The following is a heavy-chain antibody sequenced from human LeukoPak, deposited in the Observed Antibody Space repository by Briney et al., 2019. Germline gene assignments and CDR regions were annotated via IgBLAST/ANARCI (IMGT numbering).Heavy chain of an antibody. CDR3: ARGGGKRMVQGIGWFDP. D-gene: IGHD3-10*01. CDR2: MNHSGSS. Sequence: SETLSLTCAVYGGSFSGYYWSWIRQSPGKGLEWIGEMNHSGSSNYNPSLKSRVTISVDTSKNQFSLKLSSVTAADTAVYYCARGGGKRMVQGIGWFDPWGQGTLVTVSS. CDR1: GGSFSGYY. J-gene: IGHJ5*02. V-gene: IGHV4-34*01.